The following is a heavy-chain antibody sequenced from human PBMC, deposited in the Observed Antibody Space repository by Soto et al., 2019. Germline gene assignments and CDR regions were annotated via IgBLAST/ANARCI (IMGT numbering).Heavy chain of an antibody. CDR2: ISYGGSNK. D-gene: IGHD5-12*01. Sequence: QVQLVESGGGVVQPGRSLRLSCAASGLTFSRYAMHWVRQAPGKGLEWVAIISYGGSNKYYADSVRGRFTISRDNSNNTLYLQMNSLRAEDTAVYYCARDREGYSGFDYPAYWGQGTLVTVSP. CDR1: GLTFSRYA. J-gene: IGHJ4*02. V-gene: IGHV3-30-3*01. CDR3: ARDREGYSGFDYPAY.